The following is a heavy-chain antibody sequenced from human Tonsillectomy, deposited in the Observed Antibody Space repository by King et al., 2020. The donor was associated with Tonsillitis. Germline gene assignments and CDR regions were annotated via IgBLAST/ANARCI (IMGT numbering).Heavy chain of an antibody. CDR3: AGRQGYYYDSSGYTPHDYFDY. CDR1: GGSISSSSYY. CDR2: IYYSGST. D-gene: IGHD3-22*01. J-gene: IGHJ4*02. V-gene: IGHV4-39*01. Sequence: MQLQESGPGLVKPSETLSLTCTVSGGSISSSSYYWGWIRQPPGKGLEWIGSIYYSGSTYYNPSLKSRVTIIADTSKNQSSLKLSSVTAVDTAVYYCAGRQGYYYDSSGYTPHDYFDYWGQGTLVTVSS.